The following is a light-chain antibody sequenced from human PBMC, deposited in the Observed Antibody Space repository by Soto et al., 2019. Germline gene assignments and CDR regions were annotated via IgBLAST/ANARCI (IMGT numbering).Light chain of an antibody. V-gene: IGKV3-20*01. CDR1: QSVSSSY. CDR3: QQYGSSPPIT. Sequence: EIVLAQAPGTLSLSPGERVTLSCRASQSVSSSYLAWYQQKPGQAPRLLIYGACSRATGIPDRFSGSGSGTDFTLTISRLEPEDFAVYYCQQYGSSPPITFGQGTRLEIK. CDR2: GAC. J-gene: IGKJ5*01.